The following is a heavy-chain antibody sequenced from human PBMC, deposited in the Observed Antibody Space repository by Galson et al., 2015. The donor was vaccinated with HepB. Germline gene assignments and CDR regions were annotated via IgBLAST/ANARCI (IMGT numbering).Heavy chain of an antibody. CDR2: ISAYNGHT. J-gene: IGHJ4*02. Sequence: SVKVSCKASGYTFTSYSISWVRQAPGQGPEWMAWISAYNGHTSYAQKFQGRVTVTTDTSTSTVYMELRSLRADDTAVYYCGRGRYGGYPLDHWGPGTLVTVSS. CDR3: GRGRYGGYPLDH. D-gene: IGHD5-12*01. V-gene: IGHV1-18*04. CDR1: GYTFTSYS.